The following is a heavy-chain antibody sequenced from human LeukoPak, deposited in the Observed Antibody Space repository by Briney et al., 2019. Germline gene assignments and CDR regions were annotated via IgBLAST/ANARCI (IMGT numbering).Heavy chain of an antibody. CDR2: ISSSSSYI. Sequence: GGSLRLSCAASGFTFSSYTMNWVRQAPGKALEWVSSISSSSSYIYYADSVKGRFTISRHNAKNSLFLQMNSLRAEDSAVYYCARDGSGYSDPVDYWGQGTLVTVSS. V-gene: IGHV3-21*01. CDR1: GFTFSSYT. CDR3: ARDGSGYSDPVDY. D-gene: IGHD3-22*01. J-gene: IGHJ4*02.